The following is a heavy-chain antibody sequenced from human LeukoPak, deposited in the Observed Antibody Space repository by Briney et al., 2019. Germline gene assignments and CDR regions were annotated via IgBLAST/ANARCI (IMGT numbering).Heavy chain of an antibody. J-gene: IGHJ4*02. CDR3: ARGALVRGVFNPLDY. Sequence: SETLSLTCAVYGGSFSGYYWSWIRQPPGKGLEWIGEINHSGSTNYNPSLKSRVTISVDTSKNQFSLNLNSVTAADTAIYYCARGALVRGVFNPLDYWGQGALVTVSS. CDR1: GGSFSGYY. CDR2: INHSGST. V-gene: IGHV4-34*01. D-gene: IGHD3-10*01.